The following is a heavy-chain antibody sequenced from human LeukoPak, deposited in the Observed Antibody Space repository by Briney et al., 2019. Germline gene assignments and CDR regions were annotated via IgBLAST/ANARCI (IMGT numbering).Heavy chain of an antibody. J-gene: IGHJ4*02. CDR3: ARGPRGWYHLHYFDY. CDR1: GGSFSGYY. Sequence: SETLSLTCAVYGGSFSGYYWSWIRQPPGKGLEWNGEINHSGSTNYNPSLKSRVTISVDTSKNQFSLKLSSVTAADTAVYYCARGPRGWYHLHYFDYWGQGTLVTVSS. CDR2: INHSGST. D-gene: IGHD6-19*01. V-gene: IGHV4-34*01.